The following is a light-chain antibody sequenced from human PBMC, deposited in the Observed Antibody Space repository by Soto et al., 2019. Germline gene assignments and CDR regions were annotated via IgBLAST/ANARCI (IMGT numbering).Light chain of an antibody. CDR3: QHLKT. CDR2: AAS. J-gene: IGKJ4*01. Sequence: DIQLTQSPSFLSASVGDRVTITCRARQGISSYLTWYQQKPGKAPKLLIYAASTLQSGVPSRFSGSGSGTEFTLTISSLQPEDFATYYYQHLKTFGGGTKVEIK. V-gene: IGKV1-9*01. CDR1: QGISSY.